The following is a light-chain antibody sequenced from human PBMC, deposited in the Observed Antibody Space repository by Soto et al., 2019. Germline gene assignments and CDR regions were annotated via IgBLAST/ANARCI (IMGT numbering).Light chain of an antibody. CDR3: QRSGASPFT. Sequence: VVLTQSPATLSLSPGDRATLSCRASRHVYINALGWYQQKPGRTPTLLIYGVSTRATDIPDRFSATGSGTDFSLTISGVEPEDSAVYYCQRSGASPFTFGPGNRLEI. J-gene: IGKJ3*01. CDR1: RHVYINA. V-gene: IGKV3-20*01. CDR2: GVS.